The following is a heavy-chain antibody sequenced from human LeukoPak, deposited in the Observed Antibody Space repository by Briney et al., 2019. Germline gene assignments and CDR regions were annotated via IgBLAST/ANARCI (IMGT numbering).Heavy chain of an antibody. D-gene: IGHD2-2*01. Sequence: ASVKVSCKASGYTFTSYYMHWVRQAPGQGLEWMGIINPSGGSTSYAQKFQGRVTMTRDTSTSTVYMELSSLRSEDTAVYYCAREIVVVPAAINHDAFDIWGQGTMVTVSS. V-gene: IGHV1-46*01. CDR1: GYTFTSYY. CDR2: INPSGGST. J-gene: IGHJ3*02. CDR3: AREIVVVPAAINHDAFDI.